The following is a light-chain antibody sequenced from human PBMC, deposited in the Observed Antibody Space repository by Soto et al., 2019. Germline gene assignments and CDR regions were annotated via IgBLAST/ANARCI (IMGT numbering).Light chain of an antibody. Sequence: EIVMTQSPATLSVSAGERATLSCRASQSVSINLAWYQQKPGQAPRLLIYGASTRTTGIPARFSGSESGTEFTLTISSLQSEDFAVYYCQQYNNWSPWTFGQGTKVEIK. CDR2: GAS. CDR1: QSVSIN. V-gene: IGKV3-15*01. CDR3: QQYNNWSPWT. J-gene: IGKJ1*01.